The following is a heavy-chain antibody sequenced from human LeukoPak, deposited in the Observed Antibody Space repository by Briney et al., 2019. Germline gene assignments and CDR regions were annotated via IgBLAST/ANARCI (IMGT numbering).Heavy chain of an antibody. V-gene: IGHV4-31*03. CDR3: ARELGMPPLFDP. D-gene: IGHD7-27*01. J-gene: IGHJ5*02. Sequence: TLSLTCTVSGGSISSGGYYWSWIRQHPGKGLEWIGYIYYSGSTYYNPSLKSRVTISVDMSKNQFSLKLSSVTAADTAVYYCARELGMPPLFDPWGQGTLVTVSS. CDR1: GGSISSGGYY. CDR2: IYYSGST.